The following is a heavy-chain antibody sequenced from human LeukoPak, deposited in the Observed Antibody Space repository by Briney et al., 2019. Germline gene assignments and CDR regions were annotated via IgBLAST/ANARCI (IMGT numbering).Heavy chain of an antibody. CDR2: MNPNSGNT. J-gene: IGHJ6*03. D-gene: IGHD5-12*01. CDR3: ARLRGYSGYDWGYYYYYMDV. CDR1: GYTFTSYD. Sequence: GSVKVSCKASGYTFTSYDINWVRQATGQGLEWMGWMNPNSGNTGYAQKFQGRVTMTRNTSISTAYMELSSLRSDDTAVYYCARLRGYSGYDWGYYYYYMDVWGKGTTVTISS. V-gene: IGHV1-8*01.